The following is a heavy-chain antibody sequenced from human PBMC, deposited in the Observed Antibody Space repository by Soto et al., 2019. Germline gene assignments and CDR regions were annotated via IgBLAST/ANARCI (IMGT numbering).Heavy chain of an antibody. CDR1: GFTFSSYG. V-gene: IGHV3-33*01. D-gene: IGHD4-4*01. CDR2: IWYDGSNK. Sequence: GGSLRLSCAASGFTFSSYGMHWVRQAPGKGLEWVAVIWYDGSNKHYADPVKGRFTISRDNAKTSLYLQMDSLRPEDTAIYYCAREGVTNYTDYYFDLWGHGALVTVSS. J-gene: IGHJ4*01. CDR3: AREGVTNYTDYYFDL.